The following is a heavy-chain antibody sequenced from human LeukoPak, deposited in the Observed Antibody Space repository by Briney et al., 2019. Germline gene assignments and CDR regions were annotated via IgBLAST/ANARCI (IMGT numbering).Heavy chain of an antibody. CDR1: GYTFTSYD. V-gene: IGHV1-8*03. J-gene: IGHJ5*02. Sequence: ASVKVSCKASGYTFTSYDINWVRQATGQGLEWMGWMNPNSGNTGYAQKSQGRVTITRNTSISTAYMELSSLRSEDTAVYYCATYCSSTSCPYNWFDPWGQGTLVTVSS. CDR2: MNPNSGNT. CDR3: ATYCSSTSCPYNWFDP. D-gene: IGHD2-2*01.